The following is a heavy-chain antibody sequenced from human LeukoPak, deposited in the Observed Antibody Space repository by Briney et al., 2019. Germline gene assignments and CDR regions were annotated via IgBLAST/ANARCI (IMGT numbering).Heavy chain of an antibody. J-gene: IGHJ4*02. D-gene: IGHD3-10*01. CDR3: AKVQVNMVRGVNDY. V-gene: IGHV3-23*01. CDR2: ISGSGGST. CDR1: GFNFSSYA. Sequence: PGGSLRLSCAASGFNFSSYAMSWVRQAPGKGLEWVSAISGSGGSTYYADSVKGRFTISRDNSKNTLYLQMNSLRAEDKAVYYCAKVQVNMVRGVNDYWGQGTLVTVSS.